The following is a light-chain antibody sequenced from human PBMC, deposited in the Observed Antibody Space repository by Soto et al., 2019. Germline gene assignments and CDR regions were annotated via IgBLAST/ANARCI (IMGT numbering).Light chain of an antibody. CDR3: NSYTSSGTYV. V-gene: IGLV2-14*03. CDR2: DVS. Sequence: QSVLTQPASVSGSPGQSITISCTGSSSDVGGYNYVSWYQHLPGKAPELMIYDVSNRPSGVSNRFSGSKSGNTASLTISGLQAEDEADYYCNSYTSSGTYVFGTGTKATVL. J-gene: IGLJ1*01. CDR1: SSDVGGYNY.